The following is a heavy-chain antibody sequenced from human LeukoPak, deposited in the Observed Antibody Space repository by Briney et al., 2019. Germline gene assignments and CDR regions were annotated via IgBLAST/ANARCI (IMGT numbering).Heavy chain of an antibody. CDR1: GFTFSTSW. V-gene: IGHV3-74*01. Sequence: GGTLRLSCAASGFTFSTSWMHWVRQAPGKGLVWVSIMNGDGRDTRYADSVKGRFTISRDNAKNTLHLQMNSLRADDTAMYYCVKAGQGYMDVWGKGTTVIVSS. J-gene: IGHJ6*03. D-gene: IGHD1-14*01. CDR3: VKAGQGYMDV. CDR2: MNGDGRDT.